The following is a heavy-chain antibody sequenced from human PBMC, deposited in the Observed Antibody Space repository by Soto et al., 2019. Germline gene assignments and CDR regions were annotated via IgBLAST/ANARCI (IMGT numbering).Heavy chain of an antibody. CDR1: GCRFAGSA. J-gene: IGHJ3*02. V-gene: IGHV1-58*01. CDR3: PEEAYYASSAPYHAFDI. CDR2: IVVGSGKT. Sequence: GAAGKVCCEASGCRFAGSAVQWGRQARVQRLEWIGWIVVGSGKTNYAQKFQERVTITREMSTSTAYMELSSLRSEDKAVYYCPEEAYYASSAPYHAFDIW. D-gene: IGHD3-22*01.